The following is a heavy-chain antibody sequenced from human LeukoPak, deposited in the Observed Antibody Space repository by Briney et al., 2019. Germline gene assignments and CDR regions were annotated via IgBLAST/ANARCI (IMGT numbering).Heavy chain of an antibody. V-gene: IGHV3-11*01. Sequence: GGSLRLSCAASGFTFRDYFMSWIRQAPGKGLEWVAYTNTAGNTIYYADSMKGRFTISRDNAKNSLYLQMNTLRAGDTAVYYCARATYDSSAVDAFDIWGQGTMVTVSP. CDR3: ARATYDSSAVDAFDI. CDR2: TNTAGNTI. J-gene: IGHJ3*02. D-gene: IGHD3-22*01. CDR1: GFTFRDYF.